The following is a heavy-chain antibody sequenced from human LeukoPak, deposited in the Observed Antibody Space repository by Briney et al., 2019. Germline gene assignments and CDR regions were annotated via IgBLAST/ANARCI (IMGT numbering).Heavy chain of an antibody. CDR3: ASVRPYYGMDV. CDR2: ISYDGSNK. D-gene: IGHD3-10*01. J-gene: IGHJ6*02. V-gene: IGHV3-30-3*01. CDR1: GFTFSSYA. Sequence: GGSLRLSCAASGFTFSSYAMHWVRQAPGKGLEWVAVISYDGSNKYYADSVKGRFTISRDNSKNTLYLQMNSLRAEDTAVYYCASVRPYYGMDVWGQGTTVTVSS.